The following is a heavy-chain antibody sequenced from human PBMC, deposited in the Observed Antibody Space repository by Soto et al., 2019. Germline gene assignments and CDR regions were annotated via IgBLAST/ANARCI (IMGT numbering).Heavy chain of an antibody. Sequence: QVQVVQSGAEVKKPGSSVKVSCKASGGSYSTYTITWVRQAPGQGLGWMGRVIPILGVVNYAQKFQGKFTIIADKSMLTAYIEVSMLRSYFLPRYDCPMDSAADYTRIVYWGRVTLVTVSS. CDR3: PMDSAADYTRIVY. V-gene: IGHV1-69*02. CDR1: GGSYSTYT. J-gene: IGHJ4*03. D-gene: IGHD3-16*01. CDR2: VIPILGVV.